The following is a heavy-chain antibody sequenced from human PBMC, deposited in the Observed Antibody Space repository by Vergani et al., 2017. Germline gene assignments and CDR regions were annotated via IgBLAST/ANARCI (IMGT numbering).Heavy chain of an antibody. D-gene: IGHD3-3*01. CDR3: ARTRITICGVVIRGYYFDY. Sequence: QVQLQESGPGLVKPSQTLSLTCTVSGGSISSGGYYWSWIRQHPGKGLEWIGYIYYSGSTYYNPSLKSRVTISVDTSKNQFSLKLSSVTAADTAVYYCARTRITICGVVIRGYYFDYWGQGTLVTVSS. J-gene: IGHJ4*02. CDR1: GGSISSGGYY. CDR2: IYYSGST. V-gene: IGHV4-31*03.